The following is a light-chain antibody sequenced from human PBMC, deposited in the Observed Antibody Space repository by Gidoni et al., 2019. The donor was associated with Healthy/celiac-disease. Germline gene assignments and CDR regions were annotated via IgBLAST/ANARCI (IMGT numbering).Light chain of an antibody. CDR2: AAS. V-gene: IGKV1-8*01. J-gene: IGKJ3*01. Sequence: IRLTQSPSSFSASTGDRVTITCRASQGISSYLAWYQQKPGKAPKLLIYAASTLQSGVPSRFSGSGSGTDFTLTISCLQSEDFATYYCQQYYSYPFTFGPXTKVDIK. CDR3: QQYYSYPFT. CDR1: QGISSY.